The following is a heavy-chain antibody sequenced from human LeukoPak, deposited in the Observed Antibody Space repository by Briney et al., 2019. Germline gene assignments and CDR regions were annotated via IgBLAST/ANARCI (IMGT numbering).Heavy chain of an antibody. J-gene: IGHJ6*03. V-gene: IGHV1-2*02. CDR1: GYTFTDYN. CDR2: ISPNSGGT. D-gene: IGHD6-19*01. Sequence: ASVKVSCKASGYTFTDYNIHWVRQAPGQGLEWMGWISPNSGGTNYAQKFQGRVTMTRDTSISTAYMELSRLRSDDTAVYYCARDLSGGWYYYYMDVWGKGTTVTVSS. CDR3: ARDLSGGWYYYYMDV.